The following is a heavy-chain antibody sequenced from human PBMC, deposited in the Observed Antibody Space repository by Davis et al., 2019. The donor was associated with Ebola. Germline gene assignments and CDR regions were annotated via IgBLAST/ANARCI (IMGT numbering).Heavy chain of an antibody. CDR2: ISWNSDSV. CDR1: GFTFDAYA. V-gene: IGHV3-9*01. CDR3: ARDSLRYSAAYGGWLDP. D-gene: IGHD5-18*01. Sequence: GGSLRLSCVGSGFTFDAYAMHWVRQVPGKGLEWVSSISWNSDSVGYVDSVKGRFTISKDNAKNTLYLQMNGLRADDTAMYYCARDSLRYSAAYGGWLDPWGQGTLVIVSS. J-gene: IGHJ5*02.